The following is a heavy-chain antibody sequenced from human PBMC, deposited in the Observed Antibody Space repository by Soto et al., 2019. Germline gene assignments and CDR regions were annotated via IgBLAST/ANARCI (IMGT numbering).Heavy chain of an antibody. CDR2: INPDNGDT. V-gene: IGHV1-2*02. J-gene: IGHJ4*02. CDR3: TRDRPGANFQY. Sequence: QVQLVQSGAKGREPGASVTVSCKPSGATFSGNFFHWVRQAPGQGLEWMGWINPDNGDTTYAQKFQDRVTMTRDTSISTAYMDLSRLRSDDTAVWLCTRDRPGANFQYWGQGTLVTVSS. D-gene: IGHD3-10*01. CDR1: GATFSGNF.